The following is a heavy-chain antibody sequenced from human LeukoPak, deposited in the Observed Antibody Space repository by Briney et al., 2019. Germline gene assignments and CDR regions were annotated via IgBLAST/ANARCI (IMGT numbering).Heavy chain of an antibody. J-gene: IGHJ4*02. CDR2: ITSGFTP. CDR1: GLTFSDYA. D-gene: IGHD3-22*01. V-gene: IGHV3-23*01. CDR3: AKDSEYYDSSGRSFDY. Sequence: PGGSLRLSCAASGLTFSDYAMSWFRQAPGKGLEWVSGITSGFTPHYADSVKGRFTISRDNSKNTFHLQLNSLRAEDTAVYYCAKDSEYYDSSGRSFDYWGQGTLVTVSS.